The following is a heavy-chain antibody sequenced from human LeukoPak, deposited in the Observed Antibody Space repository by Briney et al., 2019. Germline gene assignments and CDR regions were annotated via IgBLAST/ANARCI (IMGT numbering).Heavy chain of an antibody. CDR1: GFSFSSYW. D-gene: IGHD6-19*01. CDR3: ARDPGWGAFDI. V-gene: IGHV3-7*01. CDR2: MNTDGSEK. Sequence: PGGSLRLSCAASGFSFSSYWMDWVRQAPGKGLEWVAIMNTDGSEKGYVDSVKGRFTISRDNAKNSLYLQMNSLGVEDTAVYHCARDPGWGAFDIWGQGTMVTVSS. J-gene: IGHJ3*02.